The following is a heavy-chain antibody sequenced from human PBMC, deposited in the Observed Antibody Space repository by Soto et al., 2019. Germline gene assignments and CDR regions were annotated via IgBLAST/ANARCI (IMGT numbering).Heavy chain of an antibody. Sequence: QVTLKESGPVLVKPTETLTLRCTVSGLSITDSEMGVSWIRQPPGQPLEWLAHIDSSGEKSYRTFLKSRLAISKDTSKSQIVLTMTTMDPADTATYYCARRHLAVAVSPWFDPWGQVIPVTVSS. CDR2: IDSSGEK. CDR3: ARRHLAVAVSPWFDP. CDR1: GLSITDSEMG. D-gene: IGHD6-19*01. V-gene: IGHV2-26*01. J-gene: IGHJ5*02.